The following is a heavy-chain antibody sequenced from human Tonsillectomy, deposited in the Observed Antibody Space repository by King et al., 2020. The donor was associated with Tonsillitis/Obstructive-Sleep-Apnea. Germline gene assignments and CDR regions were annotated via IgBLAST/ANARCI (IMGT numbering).Heavy chain of an antibody. V-gene: IGHV3-23*04. D-gene: IGHD4-17*01. J-gene: IGHJ3*02. CDR2: MSGSGCRT. CDR3: AKMTTQNDAFHI. Sequence: VQLVESGGGLVQPGGSLRLSCAASGFTFSTYAKSWVRQAPGKGLEWVAGMSGSGCRTSYTNSVKGRFTISKDNAKNTRYLQMNSLRAEDTAIYYCAKMTTQNDAFHIWGQGTMVTVSS. CDR1: GFTFSTYA.